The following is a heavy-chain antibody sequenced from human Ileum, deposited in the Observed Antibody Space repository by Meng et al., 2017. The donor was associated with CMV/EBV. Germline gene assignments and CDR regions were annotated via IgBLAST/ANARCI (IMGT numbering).Heavy chain of an antibody. J-gene: IGHJ6*02. Sequence: GGSLRLSCAASGFTFIDYWMHWVRQTPGKGLVWVARINSDESSIDYADSVKGRFTISRDNNKNSLYLQMNSLNTEDAALYYCAKDRAAVTGNYYYYAMDVWGQGTTVTVSS. V-gene: IGHV3-74*01. CDR1: GFTFIDYW. D-gene: IGHD6-25*01. CDR3: AKDRAAVTGNYYYYAMDV. CDR2: INSDESSI.